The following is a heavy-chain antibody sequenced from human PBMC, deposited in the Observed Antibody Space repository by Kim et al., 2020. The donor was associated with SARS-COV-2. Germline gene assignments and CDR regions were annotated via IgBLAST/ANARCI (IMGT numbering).Heavy chain of an antibody. CDR3: ARGLTSPLYY. J-gene: IGHJ4*02. Sequence: GGSLRLSCAASGFTFPRYGMHWVRQAPGKGLEWVTLISYDGSVKKYADSVKGRFTISRDDSKNTLYLQMNSLRPDDTAVYYCARGLTSPLYYLGQGTLVT. V-gene: IGHV3-30*03. CDR1: GFTFPRYG. CDR2: ISYDGSVK. D-gene: IGHD2-2*01.